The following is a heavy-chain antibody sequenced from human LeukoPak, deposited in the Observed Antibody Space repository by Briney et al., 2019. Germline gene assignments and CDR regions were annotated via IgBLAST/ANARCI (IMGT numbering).Heavy chain of an antibody. D-gene: IGHD6-13*01. CDR2: ISSSSSYI. V-gene: IGHV3-21*04. Sequence: GGSLRLSCAASGFTFSSYSMNWVRQAPGKGLEWVSSISSSSSYIYYADSVKGRFTFSRDNSKNTLYLQMNSLRAEDTAVYYCAKARSSSYYYGMDVWGQGTTVTVSS. J-gene: IGHJ6*02. CDR1: GFTFSSYS. CDR3: AKARSSSYYYGMDV.